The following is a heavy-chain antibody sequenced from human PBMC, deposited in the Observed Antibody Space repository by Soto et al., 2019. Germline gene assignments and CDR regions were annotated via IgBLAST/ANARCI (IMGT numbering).Heavy chain of an antibody. V-gene: IGHV1-3*01. CDR2: INAGNGNT. CDR3: ARDLGGWPDF. D-gene: IGHD6-19*01. J-gene: IGHJ4*02. CDR1: GYTFTSYA. Sequence: QVQLVQSGAEVKKPGASVKVSCKASGYTFTSYAIHWVRQAPGQRLEWMGWINAGNGNTKYSQTFQDRVTITRDTYTSTAYMESSRLRSEDTAVYYCARDLGGWPDFWGQGTRGAVSA.